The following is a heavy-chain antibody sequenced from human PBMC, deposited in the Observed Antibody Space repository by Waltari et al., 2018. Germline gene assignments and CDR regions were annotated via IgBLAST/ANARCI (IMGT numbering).Heavy chain of an antibody. CDR3: VRLEDCTGPGGHCYSGDPFALDV. CDR1: GGSFSGYY. CDR2: INHAGYN. J-gene: IGHJ6*02. Sequence: QVQLQQWGAGLLQSSETLSLTCAVYGGSFSGYYWGWVRQPPGKGLEWIGEINHAGYNNHNPCLRSRVTMSADTSKSQCSLKLNSVTAADTAVYYCVRLEDCTGPGGHCYSGDPFALDVWGQGTTVTVSS. D-gene: IGHD2-15*01. V-gene: IGHV4-34*02.